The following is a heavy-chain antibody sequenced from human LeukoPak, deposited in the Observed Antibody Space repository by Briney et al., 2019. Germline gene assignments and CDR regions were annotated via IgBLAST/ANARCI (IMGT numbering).Heavy chain of an antibody. CDR1: GFTFSTNS. D-gene: IGHD1-26*01. CDR2: TSSSDAGT. J-gene: IGHJ4*02. Sequence: GGSLRLSCTVSGFTFSTNSMSWVRQAPGKGLEWVSATSSSDAGTYHADSVKGRFTISRDNSKNTLYLQMNILRAEDTAVYYCAKEERVGITPPFFDYWGQGALVTV. CDR3: AKEERVGITPPFFDY. V-gene: IGHV3-23*01.